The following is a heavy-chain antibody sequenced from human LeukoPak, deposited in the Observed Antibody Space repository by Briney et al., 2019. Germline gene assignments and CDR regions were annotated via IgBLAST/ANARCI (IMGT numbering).Heavy chain of an antibody. CDR3: ARGGILTGYYVYFDY. J-gene: IGHJ4*02. D-gene: IGHD3-9*01. CDR2: IYTSGST. V-gene: IGHV4-4*07. Sequence: SETLSLTCSVSGDSISSYYWSWIRQPAGKGLEWIGRIYTSGSTNYNPSLKSRVTISVDTSKNQFSLKLSSVTAADTAVYYCARGGILTGYYVYFDYWGQGTLVTVSS. CDR1: GDSISSYY.